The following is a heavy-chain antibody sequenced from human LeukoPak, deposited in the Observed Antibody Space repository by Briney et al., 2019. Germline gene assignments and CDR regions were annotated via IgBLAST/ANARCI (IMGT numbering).Heavy chain of an antibody. Sequence: GSSVKVSCKASGGTFSSYAISWVRQAPGQGLEWMGGIIPIFGTANYAQKFQGRVTITADESTSTAYMELSSLRSEDTAVYYCARTQQLGYCSSTSCPYYYYYSMDVWGQGTTVTVSS. CDR1: GGTFSSYA. CDR3: ARTQQLGYCSSTSCPYYYYYSMDV. J-gene: IGHJ6*02. V-gene: IGHV1-69*01. CDR2: IIPIFGTA. D-gene: IGHD2-2*01.